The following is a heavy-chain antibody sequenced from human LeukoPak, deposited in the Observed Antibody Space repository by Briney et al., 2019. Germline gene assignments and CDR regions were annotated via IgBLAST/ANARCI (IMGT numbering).Heavy chain of an antibody. Sequence: ASVKVSCKVSGYTFTNYGISWVRQAPGQGLERMGWISSYNSNTNYAQKFQDRVTMTTDTSTGTAYMELRSLRSDDTAVYYCGRDYRATGIILVFDYWGQGTLVTVPS. J-gene: IGHJ4*02. D-gene: IGHD1-26*01. V-gene: IGHV1-18*01. CDR3: GRDYRATGIILVFDY. CDR2: ISSYNSNT. CDR1: GYTFTNYG.